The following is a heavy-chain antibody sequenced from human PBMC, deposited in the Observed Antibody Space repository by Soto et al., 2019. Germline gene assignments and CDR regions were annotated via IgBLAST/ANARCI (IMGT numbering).Heavy chain of an antibody. CDR1: GYSFTSYW. J-gene: IGHJ5*02. CDR3: ARHQSSVNYYDSSGYYPRWFDP. Sequence: PGESLKISCKGSGYSFTSYWIGWVRQMPGKGLEWMGIIYPGDSDTRYSPSFQGQVTISADKSISTAYLQWSSLKASDTAMYYCARHQSSVNYYDSSGYYPRWFDPWGQGTLVTAPQ. CDR2: IYPGDSDT. D-gene: IGHD3-22*01. V-gene: IGHV5-51*01.